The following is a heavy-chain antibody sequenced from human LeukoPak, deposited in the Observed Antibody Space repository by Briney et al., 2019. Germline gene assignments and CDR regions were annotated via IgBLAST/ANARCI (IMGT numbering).Heavy chain of an antibody. D-gene: IGHD6-19*01. CDR1: GFTFSSYS. CDR2: ISSSSSYI. V-gene: IGHV3-21*01. CDR3: ARVVAVAGKAFDI. J-gene: IGHJ3*02. Sequence: GGSLRLSCAASGFTFSSYSMNWVRQAPGKGLEWVSSISSSSSYIYYADSVKGRFTISRDNAKNSLYLQMNSLRAEDTAVYYCARVVAVAGKAFDIWGQGTMVTVSS.